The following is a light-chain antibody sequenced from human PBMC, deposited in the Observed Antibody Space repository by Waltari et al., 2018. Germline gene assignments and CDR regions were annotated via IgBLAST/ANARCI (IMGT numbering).Light chain of an antibody. J-gene: IGKJ1*01. CDR1: QAISDW. CDR3: QQHDNSPPT. V-gene: IGKV1-33*01. Sequence: DIQMTQSPSSLSASVGDRVTIACRASQAISDWLAWYQQKPGKAPKLLIYRASNLETGVPSRFSGYGSGTDFTLTISSLQPEDFATYYCQQHDNSPPTFGQGTKVEVK. CDR2: RAS.